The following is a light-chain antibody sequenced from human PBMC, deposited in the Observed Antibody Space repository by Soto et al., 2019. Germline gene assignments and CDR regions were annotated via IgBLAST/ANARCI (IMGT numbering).Light chain of an antibody. Sequence: DIQMTQSPSTLSAPVGDRVTITCRASQNISRWLAWYQQKPGKAPKLLIYAASTLQSGVPSRFSGSGSGTDFTLTISCLQSEDFATYYCQQYYSYPLTFGGGTKVDIK. CDR3: QQYYSYPLT. CDR2: AAS. J-gene: IGKJ4*01. V-gene: IGKV1-5*01. CDR1: QNISRW.